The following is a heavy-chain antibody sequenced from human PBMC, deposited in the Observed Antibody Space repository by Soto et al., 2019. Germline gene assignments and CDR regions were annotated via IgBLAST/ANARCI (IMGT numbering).Heavy chain of an antibody. J-gene: IGHJ4*02. CDR1: GFTFSSYA. CDR3: AKVLVIAVADAPDPGLYDY. D-gene: IGHD6-19*01. V-gene: IGHV3-23*01. CDR2: ISGSGGST. Sequence: GGSLRLSCAASGFTFSSYAMSWVRQAPGKGLEWVSAISGSGGSTYYADSVKGRFTISRDNSKNTLYLQMNSLRAEDTAVYYCAKVLVIAVADAPDPGLYDYWGQGTLVTVSS.